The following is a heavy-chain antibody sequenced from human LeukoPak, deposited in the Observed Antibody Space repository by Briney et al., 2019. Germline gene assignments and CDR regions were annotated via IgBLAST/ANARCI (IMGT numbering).Heavy chain of an antibody. CDR1: GGSISSGDYY. Sequence: SETLSLTCTVSGGSISSGDYYWSWIRQPPGKGLEWIGYIYYSGSTYYNPSLKSRVTISVDTFKNQFSLKLSSVTAADTAVYYCANYCSSSSCHIRRAFDIWGQGTMVTVSS. CDR2: IYYSGST. D-gene: IGHD2-2*02. V-gene: IGHV4-30-4*08. J-gene: IGHJ3*02. CDR3: ANYCSSSSCHIRRAFDI.